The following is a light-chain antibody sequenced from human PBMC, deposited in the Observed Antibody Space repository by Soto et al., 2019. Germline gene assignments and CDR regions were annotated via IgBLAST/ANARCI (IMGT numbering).Light chain of an antibody. V-gene: IGKV1-6*01. CDR1: QGIRND. Sequence: AIKMTQSPSSLSASVGDRVTITCRASQGIRNDLGWYQQKPGKAPKLLIYAASSLQSGVPSRFSGSGSGTDFTLTISSQQPEDFATYYCLQDYNYPYTFGQGTKLEIK. CDR2: AAS. J-gene: IGKJ2*01. CDR3: LQDYNYPYT.